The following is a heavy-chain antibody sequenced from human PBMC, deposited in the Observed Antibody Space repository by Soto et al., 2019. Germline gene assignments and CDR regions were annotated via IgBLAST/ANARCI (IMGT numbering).Heavy chain of an antibody. CDR3: ARESGSYHLDS. D-gene: IGHD1-26*01. CDR2: LWYDGSNK. V-gene: IGHV3-33*01. CDR1: GFTFSSYG. J-gene: IGHJ4*02. Sequence: QVQLVESGGGVVQPGRSLRLSCAASGFTFSSYGMHWVRQAPGKGLEWVAALWYDGSNKYYADSVKGRFTISRDNSKNTLYLQMNSLRAEDTAMYCCARESGSYHLDSWGRGTLVTVSS.